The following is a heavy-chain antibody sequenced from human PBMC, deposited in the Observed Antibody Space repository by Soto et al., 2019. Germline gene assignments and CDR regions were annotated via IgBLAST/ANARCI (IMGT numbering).Heavy chain of an antibody. V-gene: IGHV4-34*01. D-gene: IGHD3-3*01. J-gene: IGHJ4*02. CDR1: GGSFSGYY. CDR3: ARTRRITIFGVVIKPDYFDY. CDR2: INHSGST. Sequence: QVQLQQWGAGLLKPSETLSLTCAVYGGSFSGYYWSWIRQPPGKGLEWIGEINHSGSTNYNPSLKSRVTISVDTSKSQFSLKLSSVTAADTAVYYCARTRRITIFGVVIKPDYFDYWGQGTLVTVSS.